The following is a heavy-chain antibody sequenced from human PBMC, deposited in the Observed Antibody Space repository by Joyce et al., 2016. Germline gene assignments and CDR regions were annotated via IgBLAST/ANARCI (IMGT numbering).Heavy chain of an antibody. CDR2: INKDGSQK. CDR1: GLSFGNIW. Sequence: EVQVVASGGDLAKPGGSLRLSCSVSGLSFGNIWMTWVRQAPGKGLEWVATINKDGSQKYYVDSVKGRFTISRDNNRNSLSLQMDSLRVEDTALYYCAAAGNWGQGALVIVSS. V-gene: IGHV3-7*01. D-gene: IGHD6-25*01. CDR3: AAAGN. J-gene: IGHJ4*02.